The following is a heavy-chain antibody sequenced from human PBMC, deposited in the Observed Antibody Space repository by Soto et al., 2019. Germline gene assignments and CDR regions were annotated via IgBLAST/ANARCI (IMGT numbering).Heavy chain of an antibody. J-gene: IGHJ4*02. CDR3: TRSPPEYSHGSAAREDLDY. CDR1: GYTFTSYF. CDR2: ISAYNGHT. Sequence: ASVKVSCKASGYTFTSYFISWVRQAPGQGLEWMGGISAYNGHTNYAQKFQGRLTMTTEASTTTAYMELRGLRSDDTAVYYCTRSPPEYSHGSAAREDLDYWGQGTLVTVSS. V-gene: IGHV1-18*04. D-gene: IGHD3-3*02.